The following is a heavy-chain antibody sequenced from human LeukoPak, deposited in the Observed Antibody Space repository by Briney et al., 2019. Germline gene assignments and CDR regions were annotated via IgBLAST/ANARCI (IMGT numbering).Heavy chain of an antibody. V-gene: IGHV4-38-2*02. CDR1: GYSISSGYY. CDR3: ARDLDPGWLQFRYFDY. J-gene: IGHJ4*02. Sequence: PSETLSLTCTVSGYSISSGYYWGWIRQPPGKGLEWVGSIYHSGSTYYNPSLKSRVTISVDTSKNQFSLKLSSVTAADTAVYYCARDLDPGWLQFRYFDYWGQGTLVTVSS. CDR2: IYHSGST. D-gene: IGHD5-24*01.